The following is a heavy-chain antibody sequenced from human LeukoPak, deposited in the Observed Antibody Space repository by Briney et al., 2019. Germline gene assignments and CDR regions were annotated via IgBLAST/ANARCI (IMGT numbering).Heavy chain of an antibody. D-gene: IGHD3-22*01. CDR2: FYDSGST. Sequence: KPSETLSLTFTGSGGSIRSFYWSWIRQAPRKGLEGIGHFYDSGSTNYNPSLKSRLTISVDTSKNQCSLKLSSVTAADTAVYYCARRSISGSSLSYFDYWGQGTLVNVSS. J-gene: IGHJ4*02. CDR1: GGSIRSFY. CDR3: ARRSISGSSLSYFDY. V-gene: IGHV4-59*01.